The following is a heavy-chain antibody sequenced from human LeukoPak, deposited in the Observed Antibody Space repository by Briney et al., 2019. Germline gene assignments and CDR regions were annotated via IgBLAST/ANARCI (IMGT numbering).Heavy chain of an antibody. CDR3: AKGPTFYQLLMRY. Sequence: GGSLRLSCAASGFTFSSYGMHWVRQAPGKGLEWVAIIRYDGSNKYYADSVKGRFTISRDNSKNTLFLQMNSLRAEDTAVYYCAKGPTFYQLLMRYWGQGTLVTVSS. D-gene: IGHD2-2*01. J-gene: IGHJ4*02. CDR1: GFTFSSYG. V-gene: IGHV3-30*02. CDR2: IRYDGSNK.